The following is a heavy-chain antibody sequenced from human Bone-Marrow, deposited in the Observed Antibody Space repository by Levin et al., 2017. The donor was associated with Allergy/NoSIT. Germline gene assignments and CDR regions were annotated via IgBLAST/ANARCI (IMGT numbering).Heavy chain of an antibody. V-gene: IGHV3-30*18. CDR1: GFTFSNFG. Sequence: GGSLRLSCSASGFTFSNFGMHCVRQSPGRGLEWVAVISYDGVDKAYGDSVKGRFTISRDNSKNTLYLQMNSLKTEDTGIYYCAKERTVTMAGYYYYYGVGVWGQGATVAVSS. CDR3: AKERTVTMAGYYYYYGVGV. CDR2: ISYDGVDK. D-gene: IGHD4-17*01. J-gene: IGHJ6*02.